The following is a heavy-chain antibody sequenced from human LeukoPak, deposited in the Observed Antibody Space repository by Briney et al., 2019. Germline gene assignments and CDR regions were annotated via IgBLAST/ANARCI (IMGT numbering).Heavy chain of an antibody. CDR1: GYTFTNYA. J-gene: IGHJ3*02. V-gene: IGHV1-3*03. Sequence: GASVKVSCKASGYTFTNYAMHWVRQAPGQRLEWMGWINAGHGNTKYSQEFQGRVTITRDTSASTDYMELSSLRSEDMAVYYCARAYYGSGSHVNAFDIWGQGTMVTVSS. CDR2: INAGHGNT. D-gene: IGHD3-10*01. CDR3: ARAYYGSGSHVNAFDI.